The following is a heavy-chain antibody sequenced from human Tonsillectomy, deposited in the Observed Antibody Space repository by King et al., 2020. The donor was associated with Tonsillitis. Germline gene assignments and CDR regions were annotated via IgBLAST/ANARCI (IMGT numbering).Heavy chain of an antibody. V-gene: IGHV3-15*01. D-gene: IGHD3-10*01. J-gene: IGHJ4*02. CDR1: GFSFSNAW. Sequence: VQLVESGGGSVKPGGSLRLSCAASGFSFSNAWMSWVRQAPGKGLEWVGRIKSKTDGGTTDYAAPVKGRFTISRDESKNTLYLQMNSLKTEDTAVSYCTTGILCFGSSKRTYYFDYCGQGTLVTVSS. CDR3: TTGILCFGSSKRTYYFDY. CDR2: IKSKTDGGTT.